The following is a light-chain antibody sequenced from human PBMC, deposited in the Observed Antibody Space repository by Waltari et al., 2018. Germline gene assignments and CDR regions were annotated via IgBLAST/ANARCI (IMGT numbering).Light chain of an antibody. Sequence: DIQLTQSPSSLSAFVGDRVSITCRASQTISTYLNWYQQKPGRAPKLLIFAASTLQSGTPSRFGGSGSGTDFPLTISSLQREDFAIYYCQQGYSSPWTFGQGTKVEIK. CDR1: QTISTY. J-gene: IGKJ1*01. CDR3: QQGYSSPWT. CDR2: AAS. V-gene: IGKV1-39*01.